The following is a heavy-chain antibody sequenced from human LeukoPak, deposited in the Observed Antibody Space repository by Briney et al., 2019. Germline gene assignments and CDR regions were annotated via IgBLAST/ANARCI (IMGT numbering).Heavy chain of an antibody. CDR1: GYTFTGYY. D-gene: IGHD3-9*01. V-gene: IGHV1-2*04. CDR2: INPNSGGT. J-gene: IGHJ3*02. Sequence: ASVKVSCKASGYTFTGYYMHWVRQAPGQGIEWMGWINPNSGGTNYAQKFQGWVTMTRDTSISTAYMELSRLRSDDTAVYYCARESLGRYFDQIYPRDAFDIWGQGTMVTVSS. CDR3: ARESLGRYFDQIYPRDAFDI.